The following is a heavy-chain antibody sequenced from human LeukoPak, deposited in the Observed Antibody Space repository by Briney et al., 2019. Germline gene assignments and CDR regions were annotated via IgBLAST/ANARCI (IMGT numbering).Heavy chain of an antibody. CDR3: ARAGVGATKYFQH. D-gene: IGHD1-26*01. J-gene: IGHJ1*01. Sequence: GXIXSSNWWSWVRQPPGQGLEWIGEIYHSGSTNYNPSLKSRVTISVDKSKNQFSLKLSSVTAADTAVYYCARAGVGATKYFQHWGQGTLVTVSS. CDR2: IYHSGST. V-gene: IGHV4-4*02. CDR1: GXIXSSNW.